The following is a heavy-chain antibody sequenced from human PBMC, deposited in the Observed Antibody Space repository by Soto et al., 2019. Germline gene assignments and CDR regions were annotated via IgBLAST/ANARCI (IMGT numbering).Heavy chain of an antibody. D-gene: IGHD2-2*01. CDR2: ISKSDYT. CDR1: GFAFNNYG. V-gene: IGHV3-21*01. CDR3: AREDSIIIPAVSDF. Sequence: PGGSLRLSCTVSGFAFNNYGINWVRQAPGKGLEWVSSISKSDYTYYSDSATGRFTISRDNAKNSVSLQMNTLRVEDTAVYYCAREDSIIIPAVSDFWGQGTLVTVSS. J-gene: IGHJ4*02.